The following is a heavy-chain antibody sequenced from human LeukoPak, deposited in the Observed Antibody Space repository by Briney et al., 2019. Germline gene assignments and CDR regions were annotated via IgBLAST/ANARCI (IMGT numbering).Heavy chain of an antibody. CDR1: GFTFSDYY. V-gene: IGHV3-11*06. CDR2: ISSRSSYT. CDR3: VRDGLGVQGAISWYFDS. J-gene: IGHJ4*02. D-gene: IGHD3-10*01. Sequence: KPGGSLRLSCAASGFTFSDYYMSWIRQAPGKGLKWVSYISSRSSYTKYADSVKGRFTISRDNAKNSLFLQMNSLRDEDTAVYYCVRDGLGVQGAISWYFDSWGQGTLVTVSS.